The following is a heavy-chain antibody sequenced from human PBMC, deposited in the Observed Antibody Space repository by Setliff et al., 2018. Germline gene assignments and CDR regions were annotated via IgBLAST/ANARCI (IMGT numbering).Heavy chain of an antibody. CDR2: ISYDGSNK. V-gene: IGHV3-30-3*01. CDR1: GFTFSSNA. D-gene: IGHD3-22*01. Sequence: GGSLRLSCAASGFTFSSNAMHWVRQAPGKGLEWVAVISYDGSNKYYEDSVKGRFTISRDNSKNTLYLQMNSLRAEDTAVYYCARDLTTMNQKDYYYYGMDVWGQGTTVTVSS. CDR3: ARDLTTMNQKDYYYYGMDV. J-gene: IGHJ6*02.